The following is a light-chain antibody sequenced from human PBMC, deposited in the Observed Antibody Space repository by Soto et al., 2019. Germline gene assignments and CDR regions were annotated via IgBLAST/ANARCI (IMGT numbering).Light chain of an antibody. CDR3: QQYDKWPPIT. J-gene: IGKJ5*01. CDR2: GAS. V-gene: IGKV3D-15*01. Sequence: ENVFTQSPGALSFSPGERATLSCRASQSVSSNLAWYQQKPGQAPRLLMYGASIRATGIPARFSGSGSGTDFSLTISSLQSEDCAVYYCQQYDKWPPITFGQGTRLEI. CDR1: QSVSSN.